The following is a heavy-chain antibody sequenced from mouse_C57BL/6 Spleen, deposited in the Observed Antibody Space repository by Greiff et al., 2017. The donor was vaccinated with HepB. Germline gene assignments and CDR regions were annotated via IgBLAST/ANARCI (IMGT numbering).Heavy chain of an antibody. D-gene: IGHD3-3*01. CDR2: IWSGGST. V-gene: IGHV2-2*01. Sequence: VQVVESGPGLVQPSQSLSITCTVSGFSLTSYGVHWVRQSPGKGLEWLGVIWSGGSTDYNAAFISRLSISKDNSKSQVFFKMNSLQADDTAIYYCARIPPLGYDAMDYWGQGTSVTVSS. CDR3: ARIPPLGYDAMDY. J-gene: IGHJ4*01. CDR1: GFSLTSYG.